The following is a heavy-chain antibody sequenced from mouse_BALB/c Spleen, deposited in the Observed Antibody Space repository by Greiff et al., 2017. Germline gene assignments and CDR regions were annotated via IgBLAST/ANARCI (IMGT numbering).Heavy chain of an antibody. J-gene: IGHJ4*01. Sequence: VQLQQSGAELMKPGASVKISCKATGYTFSSYWIEWVKQRPGHGLEWIGEILPGSGSTNYDEKFKSKGTLTVDTSSSTAYMHLSSLTSEDSAVYYCTREGGRRAMDYWGQGTSVTVSS. CDR2: ILPGSGST. V-gene: IGHV1-9*01. D-gene: IGHD3-3*01. CDR1: GYTFSSYW. CDR3: TREGGRRAMDY.